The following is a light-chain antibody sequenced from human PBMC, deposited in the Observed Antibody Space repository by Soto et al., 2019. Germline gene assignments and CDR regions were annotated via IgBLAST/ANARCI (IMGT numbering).Light chain of an antibody. CDR2: AAS. CDR3: QQLNSYTLT. J-gene: IGKJ4*01. V-gene: IGKV1D-8*03. CDR1: QGISSY. Sequence: VIWMTQSPSFLSASTGDRVTVRCRMSQGISSYLAWYQQKPGKAPKLLIYAASTLQSGVPSRLRGSGYGTDLTLTISSMQTEDFETYYCQQLNSYTLTFGGGTKVDIK.